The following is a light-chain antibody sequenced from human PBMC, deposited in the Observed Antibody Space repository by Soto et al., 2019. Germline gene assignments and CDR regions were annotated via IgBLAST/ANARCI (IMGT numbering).Light chain of an antibody. V-gene: IGLV2-23*01. CDR1: RSDLGSYNL. CDR3: CSYAGDSSDNNYXV. J-gene: IGLJ3*02. Sequence: QSVLTHPAPVSGSPGQSITISCTGTRSDLGSYNLVSWYQQHPGKAPKFIIYEGSKRPSGVSNRFSGSKSGNTASLTISGLQAEDGADYYCCSYAGDSSDNNYXVFGGGTKVTVL. CDR2: EGS.